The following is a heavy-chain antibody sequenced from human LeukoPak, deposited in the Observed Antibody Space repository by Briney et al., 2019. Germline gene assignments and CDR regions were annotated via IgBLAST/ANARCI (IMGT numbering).Heavy chain of an antibody. D-gene: IGHD3-22*01. CDR3: ARDSHYDSRSGY. V-gene: IGHV3-11*01. J-gene: IGHJ4*02. Sequence: GGSLRLSCAASGFTFSGYYMSWIRQAPGKGLEWVSDISSSGNIIYYADSVKGRFTISRDNAKNSLYLQMNSLRAEDTAVYYCARDSHYDSRSGYWGQGTLVTVSS. CDR1: GFTFSGYY. CDR2: ISSSGNII.